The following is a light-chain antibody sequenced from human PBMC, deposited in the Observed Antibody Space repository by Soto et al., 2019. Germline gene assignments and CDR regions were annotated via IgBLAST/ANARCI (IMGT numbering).Light chain of an antibody. CDR2: LGS. Sequence: DIVMTQSPLSLPVTPGEPASISCRSSQSLLHSNGYNYLDWYLQKPGQSPQLLSYLGSNRASGVPDRFSGSGSGTDFTVKISRVEAEDVEVYYRMQPLQTQLSFGGGTNVYIK. CDR3: MQPLQTQLS. V-gene: IGKV2-28*01. CDR1: QSLLHSNGYNY. J-gene: IGKJ4*01.